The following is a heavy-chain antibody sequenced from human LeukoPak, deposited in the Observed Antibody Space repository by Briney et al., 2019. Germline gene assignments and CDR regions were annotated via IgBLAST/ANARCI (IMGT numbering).Heavy chain of an antibody. CDR3: TRANFLYCSSSTCLFDY. CDR2: INPNSGGT. J-gene: IGHJ4*02. Sequence: ASVKVSCKASGYTFTGYYMHWVRQAPGQGLEWMGWINPNSGGTNYAQKFQGRVTMTRDTSISTAHMEVSRPRSDDTAVYYCTRANFLYCSSSTCLFDYWGQGTLVTVSS. V-gene: IGHV1-2*02. D-gene: IGHD2-2*01. CDR1: GYTFTGYY.